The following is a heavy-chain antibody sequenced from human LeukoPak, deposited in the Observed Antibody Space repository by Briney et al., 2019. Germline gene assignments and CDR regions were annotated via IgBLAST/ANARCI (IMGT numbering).Heavy chain of an antibody. CDR1: GYTFTGYY. Sequence: ASVKVSCKASGYTFTGYYMHWVRQAPGQGLEWMGWIDPNSGGTIYAQKFQGRVTMTEDTSTDTAYMELSSLRSEDTAVYYCATWYGDYWGQGTLVTVSS. V-gene: IGHV1-2*02. J-gene: IGHJ4*02. CDR2: IDPNSGGT. CDR3: ATWYGDY. D-gene: IGHD6-13*01.